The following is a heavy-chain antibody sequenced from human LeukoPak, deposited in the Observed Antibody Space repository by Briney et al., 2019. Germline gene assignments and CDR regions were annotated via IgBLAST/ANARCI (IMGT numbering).Heavy chain of an antibody. CDR2: IIPIFGIA. J-gene: IGHJ5*02. Sequence: ASVKVSCKASGCTFSSYAISWVRQAPGQGLEWMGSIIPIFGIANYAQKFQGRVTITADKSTSTAYMELSSLRSEDTAVYYCARGTQYNWFDPWGQGTLVTVSS. CDR1: GCTFSSYA. CDR3: ARGTQYNWFDP. V-gene: IGHV1-69*04. D-gene: IGHD1-1*01.